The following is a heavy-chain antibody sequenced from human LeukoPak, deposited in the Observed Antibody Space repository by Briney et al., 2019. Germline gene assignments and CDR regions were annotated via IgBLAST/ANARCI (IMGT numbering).Heavy chain of an antibody. J-gene: IGHJ4*02. CDR1: GGPFSGYY. CDR2: INHSGST. CDR3: ADGSGRTFDY. Sequence: SETLSLTCAVYGGPFSGYYWSWIRQPPGKGLEWIGEINHSGSTNYNPSLKSRVTISVDTSKNQFSLKLSSVTAADTAVYYCADGSGRTFDYWGQGTLVTVS. V-gene: IGHV4-34*01. D-gene: IGHD3-10*01.